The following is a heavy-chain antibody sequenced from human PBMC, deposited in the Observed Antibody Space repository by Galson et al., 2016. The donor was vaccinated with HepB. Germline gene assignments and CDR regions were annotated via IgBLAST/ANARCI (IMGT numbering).Heavy chain of an antibody. V-gene: IGHV4-4*02. CDR1: GGSISSSNW. CDR3: ARIGRGVGVFDM. Sequence: SETLSLTCTVSGGSISSSNWWTWVRQPPGKRPEWIGEIYHLGTTNYNPSLKSRVTISVDKSKKQFSLKPNSVTPADTAVYYCARIGRGVGVFDMWGQGTMAIVSS. J-gene: IGHJ3*02. D-gene: IGHD3-10*01. CDR2: IYHLGTT.